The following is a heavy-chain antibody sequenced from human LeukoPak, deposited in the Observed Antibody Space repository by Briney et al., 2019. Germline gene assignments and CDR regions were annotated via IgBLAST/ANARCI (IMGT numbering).Heavy chain of an antibody. CDR3: GKDPNGDYIGAFDF. Sequence: GGSLRLSCAASGFTFNNYAMTWVRQAPEKGLEWVSSITGSGGYANYADSVKGRFTISRDNSKNTLYLQMNSLRVDDTAVYYCGKDPNGDYIGAFDFWGQGTMVTVSS. V-gene: IGHV3-23*01. CDR1: GFTFNNYA. CDR2: ITGSGGYA. D-gene: IGHD4-17*01. J-gene: IGHJ3*01.